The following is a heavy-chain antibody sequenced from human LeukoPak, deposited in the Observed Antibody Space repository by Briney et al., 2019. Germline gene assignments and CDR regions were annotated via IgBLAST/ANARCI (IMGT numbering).Heavy chain of an antibody. D-gene: IGHD4-17*01. V-gene: IGHV1-8*03. Sequence: ASVKVSCKTSGYTFTDYDIHWVRQAPGQGLEWTGWINPNSANTNYAQKLQGRVTLTRDTSLSIAYMELSSLTSEDAAVYFCARGDFGETNTAFDIWGQGTLVAVSS. CDR3: ARGDFGETNTAFDI. CDR1: GYTFTDYD. J-gene: IGHJ3*02. CDR2: INPNSANT.